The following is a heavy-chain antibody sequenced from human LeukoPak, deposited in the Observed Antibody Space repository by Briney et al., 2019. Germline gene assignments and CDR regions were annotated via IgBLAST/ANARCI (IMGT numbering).Heavy chain of an antibody. CDR1: GFTFSTYG. J-gene: IGHJ4*02. V-gene: IGHV3-15*01. D-gene: IGHD3-10*01. CDR3: TRGSLGAIMVRGVIMSLDY. Sequence: GSLRLSCAASGFTFSTYGMDWVRQAPGKGLEWVGRIKSKTDGGTTDYAAPVKGRFTISRDDSKSIAYLQMNSLKTEDTAVYYCTRGSLGAIMVRGVIMSLDYWGQGTLVTVSS. CDR2: IKSKTDGGTT.